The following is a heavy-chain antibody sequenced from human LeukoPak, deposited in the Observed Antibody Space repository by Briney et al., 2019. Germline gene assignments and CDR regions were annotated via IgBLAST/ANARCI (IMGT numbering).Heavy chain of an antibody. CDR3: ARDRLRWLQPPYFDY. CDR1: GYTFTIYG. J-gene: IGHJ4*02. V-gene: IGHV1-18*01. CDR2: ISAYNGNT. Sequence: GASVKVSCKASGYTFTIYGISWVRQAPGQGLEWMGWISAYNGNTNYAQKLQGRVTMTTDTSTSTAYMELRSLRSDDTAVYYCARDRLRWLQPPYFDYWGQGTLVTVSS. D-gene: IGHD5-24*01.